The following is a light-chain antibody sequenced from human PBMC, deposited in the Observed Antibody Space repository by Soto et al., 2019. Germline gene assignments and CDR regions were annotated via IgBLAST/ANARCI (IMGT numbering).Light chain of an antibody. J-gene: IGKJ4*01. V-gene: IGKV1-12*01. Sequence: QMTQSPSSVSASVGDRVTITCRASRDISTWLGWYQHKPGKAPKLRIYAAANVYSGVPSRFTGSGSGTDFTLTITRLQPEDFATYFCQQADSFPLTFGGGTKVEL. CDR1: RDISTW. CDR2: AAA. CDR3: QQADSFPLT.